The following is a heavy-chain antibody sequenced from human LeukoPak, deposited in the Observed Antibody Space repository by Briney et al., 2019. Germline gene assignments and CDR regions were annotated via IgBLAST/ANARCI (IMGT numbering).Heavy chain of an antibody. CDR2: VRTRGNPT. CDR1: GFRFESYP. CDR3: VRDVDYAFDY. Sequence: PGGSLRLSCAASGFRFESYPMNWVRQPPGKGMEWLSNVRTRGNPTSYADSVRGRFTISRDNAKKSLFLQINSLRVEDTAVYFCVRDVDYAFDYWGQGVLVIVSS. D-gene: IGHD4-17*01. J-gene: IGHJ4*02. V-gene: IGHV3-48*01.